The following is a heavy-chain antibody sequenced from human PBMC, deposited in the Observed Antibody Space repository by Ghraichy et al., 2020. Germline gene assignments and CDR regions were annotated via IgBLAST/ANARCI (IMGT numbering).Heavy chain of an antibody. D-gene: IGHD2-21*02. V-gene: IGHV3-48*02. Sequence: GGSLRLSCAASGFTFSTYSMNWVRQAPGKGLEWISYISSTSRTIFYADSVKGRFTISRDNAKNSLYLQMNSLRDEDTAVYYCARDSLEGDSRYYFDYWGQGILVTVSS. CDR1: GFTFSTYS. CDR2: ISSTSRTI. CDR3: ARDSLEGDSRYYFDY. J-gene: IGHJ4*02.